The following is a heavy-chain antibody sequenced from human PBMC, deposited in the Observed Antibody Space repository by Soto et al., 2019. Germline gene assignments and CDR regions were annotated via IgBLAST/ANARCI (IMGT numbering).Heavy chain of an antibody. J-gene: IGHJ6*02. CDR1: GGSISRYY. Sequence: PSETLSLTCTVSGGSISRYYWSWIRQPAGKGLEWIGRINISGRTNYNPSLKSRVTMSVDTSKNQFSLKMSSVTAADTAIYYCARDVGTTPWDYHYGMDVWGQGTTVTVS. V-gene: IGHV4-4*07. CDR2: INISGRT. D-gene: IGHD1-26*01. CDR3: ARDVGTTPWDYHYGMDV.